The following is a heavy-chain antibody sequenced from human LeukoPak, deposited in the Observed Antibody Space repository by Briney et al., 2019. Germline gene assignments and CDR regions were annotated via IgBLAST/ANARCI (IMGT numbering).Heavy chain of an antibody. CDR1: GFTVSSHY. D-gene: IGHD2-21*02. Sequence: GGSLRLSCAASGFTVSSHYMNWVRQAPGKGLQWVSILYSDGTTYYADSVKGRFTISRDNSRSTLYLQMNSLRAEDTAVYFCARVAYYRVTADQITGAFDVWGRGTAVSVSS. J-gene: IGHJ3*01. V-gene: IGHV3-66*01. CDR2: LYSDGTT. CDR3: ARVAYYRVTADQITGAFDV.